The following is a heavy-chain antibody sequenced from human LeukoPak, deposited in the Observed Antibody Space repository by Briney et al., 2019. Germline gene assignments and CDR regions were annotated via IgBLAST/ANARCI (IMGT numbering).Heavy chain of an antibody. CDR2: VYYIGST. CDR1: GGSISSYY. V-gene: IGHV4-59*12. J-gene: IGHJ4*02. Sequence: SETLSLTCTVSGGSISSYYWSWIRQPPGRGLEWIGSVYYIGSTNYNPSLKSRVTISVDTSKNQFSLKLSSVTAADTAVYYCARGPRSSDWYSVDYWGRGTLVTVSS. CDR3: ARGPRSSDWYSVDY. D-gene: IGHD6-19*01.